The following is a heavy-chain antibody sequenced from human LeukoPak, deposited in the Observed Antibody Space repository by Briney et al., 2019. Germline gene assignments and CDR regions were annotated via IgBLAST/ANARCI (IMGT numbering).Heavy chain of an antibody. CDR2: IKQDGSEK. CDR3: ARYSVTKLDY. Sequence: PGRSLRLSCAASGFTFSSYGMHWVRQAPGKGLEWVANIKQDGSEKYYVDSVKGRFTISRDNAKNSLYLQMNSLRAEDTAVYYCARYSVTKLDYWGQGTLVTVSS. V-gene: IGHV3-7*01. D-gene: IGHD4-17*01. CDR1: GFTFSSYG. J-gene: IGHJ4*02.